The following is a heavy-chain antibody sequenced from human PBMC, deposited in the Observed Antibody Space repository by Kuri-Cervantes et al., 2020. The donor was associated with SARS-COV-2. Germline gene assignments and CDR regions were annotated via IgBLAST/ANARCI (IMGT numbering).Heavy chain of an antibody. CDR3: VRDGDHWNFDY. J-gene: IGHJ4*02. Sequence: GESLKISCAASGFTFSAFGMHWVRQPPGKGLEWVAVVSADGGVKFYGDSVKGRFTLSRDNAKNMLFLQMNSLRAEDTAVYYCVRDGDHWNFDYWGQGTLVTVSS. D-gene: IGHD1-1*01. CDR1: GFTFSAFG. V-gene: IGHV3-30*03. CDR2: VSADGGVK.